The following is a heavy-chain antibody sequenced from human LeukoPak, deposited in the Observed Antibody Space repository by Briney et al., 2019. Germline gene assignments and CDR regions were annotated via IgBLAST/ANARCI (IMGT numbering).Heavy chain of an antibody. CDR1: GFTFSDHY. J-gene: IGHJ6*02. Sequence: GGSLRLSCAASGFTFSDHYMSWIRQPPGKGLEWVSYITSSGNIIYYADSVKGRFTISRDNAKNSLYLQMNSLRAEDTAVYYCARDLPAYGMDVWGRGTTVTVSS. V-gene: IGHV3-11*01. CDR2: ITSSGNII. CDR3: ARDLPAYGMDV.